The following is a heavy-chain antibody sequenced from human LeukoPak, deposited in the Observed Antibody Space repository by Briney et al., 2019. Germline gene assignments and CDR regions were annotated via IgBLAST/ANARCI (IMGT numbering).Heavy chain of an antibody. CDR2: ISWNSGSI. CDR1: GFTFDDYA. CDR3: AEGGYYYGSGSYYPSPLFDY. J-gene: IGHJ4*02. D-gene: IGHD3-10*01. V-gene: IGHV3-9*01. Sequence: GGSLTLSCAPSGFTFDDYAMHWVRQAPGKGLEWVSGISWNSGSIGYADSVKGRFTISRDNAKNSLYLQMNSVGAEDTALYSCAEGGYYYGSGSYYPSPLFDYWGQGTLVTVSS.